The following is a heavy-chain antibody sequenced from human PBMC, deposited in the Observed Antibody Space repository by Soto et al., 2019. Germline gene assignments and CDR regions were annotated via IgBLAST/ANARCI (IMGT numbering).Heavy chain of an antibody. Sequence: GVLRLSCAASGITFSDYWMTWVRQAPGKGLEWLANIKRDGSVKYYVDSVKGRFTISRDNTRNSLYLQMNNLRAEDTAVYYCAKSPGMYYYDSSGYYHYDYWGQGTLVTVSS. J-gene: IGHJ4*02. CDR1: GITFSDYW. V-gene: IGHV3-7*02. D-gene: IGHD3-22*01. CDR3: AKSPGMYYYDSSGYYHYDY. CDR2: IKRDGSVK.